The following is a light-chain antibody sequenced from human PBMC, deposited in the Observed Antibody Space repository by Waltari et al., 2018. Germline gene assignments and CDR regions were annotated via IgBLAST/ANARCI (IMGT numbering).Light chain of an antibody. CDR3: NSFAAFDTQL. Sequence: QSPLPPPASAAGSPRPSVIFSCTVTSSDVGYPHLSSWYQQHPGQAPKLIIRDVFNRPSGVSNRFSGSKSGITAYLTISGLQSEDEAYYYCNSFAAFDTQLFGGGTKVTVL. V-gene: IGLV2-14*01. J-gene: IGLJ3*02. CDR1: SSDVGYPHL. CDR2: DVF.